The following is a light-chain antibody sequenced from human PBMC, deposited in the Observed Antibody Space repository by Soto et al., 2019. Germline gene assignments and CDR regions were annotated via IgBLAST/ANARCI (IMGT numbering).Light chain of an antibody. CDR3: QSCDSSLSGFV. CDR1: SSNIGAGYD. J-gene: IGLJ1*01. Sequence: QSALTQPPSVSGAPGQRVTISCTGSSSNIGAGYDVHWYQQLPGTAPKLLIYGNNNRPSGVPDRFSGSKSATSASLAITGLQAEDEADYYCQSCDSSLSGFVFGTGTKLTVL. CDR2: GNN. V-gene: IGLV1-40*01.